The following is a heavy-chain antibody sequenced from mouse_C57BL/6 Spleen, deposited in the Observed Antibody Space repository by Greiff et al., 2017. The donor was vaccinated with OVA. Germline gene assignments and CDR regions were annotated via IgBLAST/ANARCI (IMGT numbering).Heavy chain of an antibody. Sequence: QVQLKESGPGLVQPSQSLSITCTVSGFSLTSYGVHWVRQPPGKGLEWLGVIWSGGSTDYNAAFISRLSISKDNSKSQVFFKMNSLQADDTAIYYCAKNAYGSSPYAMDYWGQGTSVTVSS. D-gene: IGHD1-1*01. V-gene: IGHV2-4*01. CDR3: AKNAYGSSPYAMDY. CDR1: GFSLTSYG. J-gene: IGHJ4*01. CDR2: IWSGGST.